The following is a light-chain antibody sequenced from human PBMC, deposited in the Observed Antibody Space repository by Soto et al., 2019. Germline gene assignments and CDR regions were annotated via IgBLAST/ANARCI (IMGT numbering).Light chain of an antibody. CDR2: GAS. V-gene: IGKV3-15*01. Sequence: EIVMTQSPATLSVSPGERATLSCRASQSVSSNLAWYQQKPGQAPRLLIYGASTRATGIPARFSGSGAGTEFTLPISSMQYEDFAVYYCQQYNNWPPYTFGQGTKLEIK. CDR3: QQYNNWPPYT. J-gene: IGKJ2*01. CDR1: QSVSSN.